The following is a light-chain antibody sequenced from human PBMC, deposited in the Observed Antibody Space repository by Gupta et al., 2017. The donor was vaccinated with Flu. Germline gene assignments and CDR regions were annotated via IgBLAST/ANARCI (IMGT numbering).Light chain of an antibody. V-gene: IGKV3-15*01. CDR2: AVS. CDR3: QQDNNWPLT. Sequence: IVLTQSPATLSVSAGESATLTCGASGTVSGNLAWYQQKPGQTPRLLIYAVSTRASGIPARFSGSGSGTEFTLTISSLQSEDSAVYYCQQDNNWPLTFGRGTKVEI. CDR1: GTVSGN. J-gene: IGKJ4*01.